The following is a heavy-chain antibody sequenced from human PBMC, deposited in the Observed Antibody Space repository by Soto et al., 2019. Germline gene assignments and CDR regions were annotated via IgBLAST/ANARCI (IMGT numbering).Heavy chain of an antibody. Sequence: SETLSLTCTVSGGSISSSSYYWGWIRQPPGKGLEWIGSIYYSGSTYYNPSLKSRVTISVDTSKNQFSLNLSSVTAADTAVYYCASYGSGSRGPSLDYWGQGTLVT. CDR1: GGSISSSSYY. CDR3: ASYGSGSRGPSLDY. J-gene: IGHJ4*02. D-gene: IGHD3-10*01. V-gene: IGHV4-39*01. CDR2: IYYSGST.